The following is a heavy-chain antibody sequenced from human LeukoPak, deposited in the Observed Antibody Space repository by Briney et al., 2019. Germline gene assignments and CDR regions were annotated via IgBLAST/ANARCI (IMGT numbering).Heavy chain of an antibody. CDR3: ARQVRCSGYDFDY. D-gene: IGHD5-12*01. CDR2: IYPGDSDT. Sequence: GESLKISCKGSRYSFTSYWIGWVRQMPGKGLEWMGIIYPGDSDTRYSPSFQGQVTISADKSISTAYPQWSSLKASDTAMYYCARQVRCSGYDFDYWGQGTLVTVSS. J-gene: IGHJ4*02. CDR1: RYSFTSYW. V-gene: IGHV5-51*01.